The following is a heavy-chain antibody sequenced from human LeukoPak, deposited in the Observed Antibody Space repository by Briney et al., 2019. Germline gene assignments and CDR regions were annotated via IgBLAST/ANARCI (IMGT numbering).Heavy chain of an antibody. D-gene: IGHD5-18*01. V-gene: IGHV1-18*01. J-gene: IGHJ4*02. CDR2: ISAYNGNT. Sequence: ASVKVSCKASGYTFTSYGISWVRQAPGQGLEWMGWISAYNGNTNYAQKLQGRVTMTTDTSTSTAYMELRSLRAEDTAVYYCARDQVGYSYGLFDYWGQGTLVTVSS. CDR3: ARDQVGYSYGLFDY. CDR1: GYTFTSYG.